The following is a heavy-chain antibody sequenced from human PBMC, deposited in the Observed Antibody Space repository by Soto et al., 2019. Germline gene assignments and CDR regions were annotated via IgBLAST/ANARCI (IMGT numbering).Heavy chain of an antibody. CDR3: ARGHNDYEDY. J-gene: IGHJ4*02. Sequence: QVPLVQSGPEVKKPGSSVKVSCKASGNTFSTYTINWVRQAPGQGLEWLGRVIPLFDKTDYAQKFQGRVTITADKPTSTAYLELGSLRSEDTAVYYCARGHNDYEDYWAQGTLVTVSS. CDR2: VIPLFDKT. CDR1: GNTFSTYT. D-gene: IGHD4-17*01. V-gene: IGHV1-69*08.